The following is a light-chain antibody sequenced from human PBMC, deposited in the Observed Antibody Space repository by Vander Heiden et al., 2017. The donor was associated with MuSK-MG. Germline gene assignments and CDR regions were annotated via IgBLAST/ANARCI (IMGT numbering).Light chain of an antibody. CDR2: HAS. J-gene: IGKJ4*02. CDR3: QQFKSIPWT. V-gene: IGKV1-13*02. Sequence: AIQLTQSPSSLSASVGDRVTITCRASQGISSTLAWYQQKPGKAPNLLIFHASSLESGVPSRFSGSGSGTDFTLTISSLQPEDFATYYCQQFKSIPWTFGGGTKVEIK. CDR1: QGISST.